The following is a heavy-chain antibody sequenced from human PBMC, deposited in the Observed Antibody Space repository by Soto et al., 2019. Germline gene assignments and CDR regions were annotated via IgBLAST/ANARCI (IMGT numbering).Heavy chain of an antibody. CDR1: GYSFTSYW. CDR3: ARQPPDSGSWGRYYYYGMDV. J-gene: IGHJ6*02. Sequence: PRESLKISCKGSGYSFTSYWISWVRQMPGKGLEWMGRIDPSDSYTNYSPSFQGHVTISADKSISTAYLQWSSLKASDTAMYYCARQPPDSGSWGRYYYYGMDVWGQGTTVTVSS. D-gene: IGHD1-26*01. CDR2: IDPSDSYT. V-gene: IGHV5-10-1*01.